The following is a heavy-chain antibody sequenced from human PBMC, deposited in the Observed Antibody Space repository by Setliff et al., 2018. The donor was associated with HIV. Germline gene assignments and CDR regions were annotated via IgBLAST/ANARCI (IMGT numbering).Heavy chain of an antibody. J-gene: IGHJ4*02. CDR2: IKPDGSEK. V-gene: IGHV3-7*01. CDR1: GFTFGVYA. D-gene: IGHD3-10*01. Sequence: GGSLRLSCTTSGFTFGVYAMTWVRQAPGKGLEWVANIKPDGSEKYYVDSVKGRFTISRDNAKNSLYLQMNSLRAEDTAVYYCARVRHRGYYYGSGSFDYWGLGTLVTVSS. CDR3: ARVRHRGYYYGSGSFDY.